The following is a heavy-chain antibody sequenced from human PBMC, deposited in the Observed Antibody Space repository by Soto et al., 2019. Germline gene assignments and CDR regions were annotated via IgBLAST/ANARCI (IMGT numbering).Heavy chain of an antibody. CDR1: GFTFSSYA. CDR3: AKSRVFIGAIVTLLDS. D-gene: IGHD3-16*02. V-gene: IGHV3-23*01. Sequence: EVQLLESGGGLVQPGGSLTLSCATSGFTFSSYAMVWVRQAAEKGLEWVASISNNGDTAYYADSVKGRFTISRGNSENALHLQRNGLRADDTALYFCAKSRVFIGAIVTLLDSWGQGTQVTVSS. CDR2: ISNNGDTA. J-gene: IGHJ4*02.